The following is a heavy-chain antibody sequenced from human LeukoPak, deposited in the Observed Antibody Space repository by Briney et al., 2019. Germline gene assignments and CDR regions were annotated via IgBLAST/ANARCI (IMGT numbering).Heavy chain of an antibody. Sequence: GGSLRLSCAASGFTFSSYWMHWVRQAPGKGLVGVSRINSDGSSTSYADSVNGRFTISRDNAKNTLYLQMNSLRAGDTAVYYSASLWGSYRYTVGDDAFDIWGQGTMVTVSS. D-gene: IGHD3-16*02. CDR2: INSDGSST. V-gene: IGHV3-74*01. CDR3: ASLWGSYRYTVGDDAFDI. CDR1: GFTFSSYW. J-gene: IGHJ3*02.